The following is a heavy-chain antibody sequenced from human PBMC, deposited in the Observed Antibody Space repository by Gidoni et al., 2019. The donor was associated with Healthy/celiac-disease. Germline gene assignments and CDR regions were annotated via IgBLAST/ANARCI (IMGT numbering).Heavy chain of an antibody. D-gene: IGHD3-16*01. CDR2: INHSGST. CDR3: ARVGAKLRLGGYNWFDP. J-gene: IGHJ5*02. CDR1: GGSFSGYY. Sequence: QVQLQQWGAGLLKPSETLSLTCAVYGGSFSGYYWSWIRQPPGKGLEWIGEINHSGSTNYNPSLKSRVTISVDTSKNQFSLKRSSVTAADTAVYYCARVGAKLRLGGYNWFDPWGQGTLVTVSS. V-gene: IGHV4-34*01.